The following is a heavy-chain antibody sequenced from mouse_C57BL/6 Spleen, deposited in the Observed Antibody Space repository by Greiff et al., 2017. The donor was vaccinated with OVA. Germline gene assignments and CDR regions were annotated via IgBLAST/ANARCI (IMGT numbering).Heavy chain of an antibody. Sequence: VQLQQPGAELVKPGASVKLSCKASGYTFTSYWMHWVKQRPGQGLEWIGMIHPNSGSTNYNEKFKSKPTLTVDKSSSTAYMQLSSLTSEDSAVYYCAREGSLYAFDYWGQGTTLTVSS. D-gene: IGHD3-3*01. J-gene: IGHJ2*01. CDR3: AREGSLYAFDY. CDR1: GYTFTSYW. CDR2: IHPNSGST. V-gene: IGHV1-64*01.